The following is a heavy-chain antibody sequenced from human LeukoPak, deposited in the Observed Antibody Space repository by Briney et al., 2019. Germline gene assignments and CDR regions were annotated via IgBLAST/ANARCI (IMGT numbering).Heavy chain of an antibody. V-gene: IGHV4-59*12. CDR1: SGSISTYY. Sequence: TSETLSLTCTVSSGSISTYYWSWIRQSPGKGLEWMGYIFHSGSTTYNPSLSSRLTISVDTSKNQFSLELRSVTAADTAVYYCARVRVTTLWFDPWGQGTLVTVSS. CDR2: IFHSGST. D-gene: IGHD4-17*01. J-gene: IGHJ5*02. CDR3: ARVRVTTLWFDP.